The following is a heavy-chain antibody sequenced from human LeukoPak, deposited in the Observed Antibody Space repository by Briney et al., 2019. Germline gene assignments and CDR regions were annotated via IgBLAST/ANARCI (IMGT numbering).Heavy chain of an antibody. V-gene: IGHV4-39*01. CDR1: GGSISSSSYD. CDR2: IYYSGST. CDR3: ARSGYSMGFDY. J-gene: IGHJ4*02. Sequence: SETLSLTCTVSGGSISSSSYDWGWIRQPPGKGLEWIGSIYYSGSTYYNPSLKSRVTISVDTSKNQFSLKLSSVTAADTAVYYCARSGYSMGFDYWGQGTLVTVSS. D-gene: IGHD6-13*01.